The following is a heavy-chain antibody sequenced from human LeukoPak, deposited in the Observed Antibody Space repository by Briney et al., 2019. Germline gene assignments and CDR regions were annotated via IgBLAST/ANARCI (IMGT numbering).Heavy chain of an antibody. D-gene: IGHD2-2*01. V-gene: IGHV1-2*02. J-gene: IGHJ3*02. Sequence: ASVKVSCKASGYTFSDYYMHWVRQAPGQGLEWMGWIHPNSGGTSYVQKFQGRVTMTTDTSISTAYMELSRLTSDDSAVYYCARFVPTVSLSALDIWGQGTMVTVSS. CDR3: ARFVPTVSLSALDI. CDR2: IHPNSGGT. CDR1: GYTFSDYY.